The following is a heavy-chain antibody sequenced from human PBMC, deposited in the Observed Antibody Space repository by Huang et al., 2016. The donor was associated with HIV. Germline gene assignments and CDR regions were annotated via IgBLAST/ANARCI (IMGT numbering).Heavy chain of an antibody. D-gene: IGHD3-9*01. CDR1: GFPLSGSA. Sequence: EVQLVASGGGKVQPGGSLKVSCAAFGFPLSGSAVHSVRQGSGKGWGVLGRIKKKTNNEATTEAGSVQGRFTFSTDEAKNTAYLEMHRLQTEDTAMYYCTSYDNDDYYAVLWGQGTLVTVSS. J-gene: IGHJ4*02. CDR3: TSYDNDDYYAVL. V-gene: IGHV3-73*02. CDR2: IKKKTNNEAT.